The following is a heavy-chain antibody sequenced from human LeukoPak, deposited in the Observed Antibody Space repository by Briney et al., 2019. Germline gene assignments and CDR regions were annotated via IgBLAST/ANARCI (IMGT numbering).Heavy chain of an antibody. Sequence: SETLSLTCTVSGGSISYYYWSWIRQPPGKGLEWIGYIYYTGSTYYNPSLKSRVTISVDTSKNQFSLKLSSVTAADTAVYYCARVSGFGEFYFDYWGQGTLVTVSS. D-gene: IGHD3-10*01. CDR2: IYYTGST. CDR1: GGSISYYY. V-gene: IGHV4-59*12. J-gene: IGHJ4*02. CDR3: ARVSGFGEFYFDY.